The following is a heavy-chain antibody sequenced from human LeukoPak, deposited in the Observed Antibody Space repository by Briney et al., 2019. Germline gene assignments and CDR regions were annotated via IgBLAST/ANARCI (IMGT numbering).Heavy chain of an antibody. CDR1: GGTFSSYA. J-gene: IGHJ4*02. CDR2: IIPIFGTA. D-gene: IGHD6-6*01. CDR3: ARRRQLAGDPPSGGYYFDY. Sequence: SVKVSCKASGGTFSSYAISWVRQAPGQGLEWMGGIIPIFGTANYAQKFQGRVTITADKSTSTAYMELSSLRSEDTAVYYCARRRQLAGDPPSGGYYFDYWGQGTLVTVSS. V-gene: IGHV1-69*06.